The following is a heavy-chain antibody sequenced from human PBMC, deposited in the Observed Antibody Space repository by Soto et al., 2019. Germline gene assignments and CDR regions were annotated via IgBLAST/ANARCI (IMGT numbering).Heavy chain of an antibody. CDR1: GFTFSSYG. Sequence: PGGSLRLSCAASGFTFSSYGMHWVRQAPGKGLEWVAVIWYDGSNKYYADSVKGRFTISRDNSKNTLYLQMNSLRAEDTAVYYCAKDWRKWEDRVFVPGDIGQLFVHWGQGTLVTVFS. V-gene: IGHV3-33*06. CDR2: IWYDGSNK. D-gene: IGHD1-26*01. J-gene: IGHJ4*02. CDR3: AKDWRKWEDRVFVPGDIGQLFVH.